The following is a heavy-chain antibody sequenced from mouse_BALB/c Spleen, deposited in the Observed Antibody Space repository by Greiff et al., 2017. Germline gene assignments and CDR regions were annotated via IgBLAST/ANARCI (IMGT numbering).Heavy chain of an antibody. V-gene: IGHV1S81*02. CDR2: INPSNGGT. CDR3: TRMDGYYPYYYAMDY. D-gene: IGHD2-3*01. Sequence: QVQLKESGAELVKPGASVKLSCKASGYTFTSYYMYWVKQRPGQGLEWIGEINPSNGGTNFNEKFKSKATLTVDKSSSTAYMQLSSLTSEDSAVYYCTRMDGYYPYYYAMDYWGQGTSVTVSS. CDR1: GYTFTSYY. J-gene: IGHJ4*01.